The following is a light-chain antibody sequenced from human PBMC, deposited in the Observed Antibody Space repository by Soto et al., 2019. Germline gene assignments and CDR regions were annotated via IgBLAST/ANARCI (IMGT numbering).Light chain of an antibody. J-gene: IGKJ4*01. CDR2: GAS. V-gene: IGKV3-20*01. CDR1: QSVSSTY. CDR3: QQYAGSPLA. Sequence: EIVLTQSPGTLSLSPGERATLSCRASQSVSSTYLAWDQQRPGQAPRLLFYGASSRATGIADRFSGSGSGTDFTLTISRLEPEDFAVYYCQQYAGSPLAFGGGTKVEIK.